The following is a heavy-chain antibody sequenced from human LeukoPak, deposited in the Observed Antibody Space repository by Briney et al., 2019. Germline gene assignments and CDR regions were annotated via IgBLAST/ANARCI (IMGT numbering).Heavy chain of an antibody. CDR2: INTSGGNT. V-gene: IGHV1-2*02. Sequence: ASLKLSCKASGHTLNNYDIHWVRQAPGQGLEWMACINTSGGNTNYAHSVKGRFTMTRDTSISTLYMELNSLRSDDTAFYYCVSEPFDSDGRSLDFDFWGQGTLVTVSS. J-gene: IGHJ4*02. D-gene: IGHD3-16*01. CDR3: VSEPFDSDGRSLDFDF. CDR1: GHTLNNYD.